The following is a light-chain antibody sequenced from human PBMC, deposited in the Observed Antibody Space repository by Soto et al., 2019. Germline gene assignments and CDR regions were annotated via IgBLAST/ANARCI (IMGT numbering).Light chain of an antibody. CDR1: RSNIGSDS. Sequence: SVLTQPPSASGTPGQRVTISCSGSRSNIGSDSVNWYQQLPGTAPKLLIYLNDQRPSGVPDRFSGSKSGTSASLAISGLRSEDEAEYFCAAWDDSLSGPVFGGGTKLTVL. CDR2: LND. V-gene: IGLV1-47*02. CDR3: AAWDDSLSGPV. J-gene: IGLJ2*01.